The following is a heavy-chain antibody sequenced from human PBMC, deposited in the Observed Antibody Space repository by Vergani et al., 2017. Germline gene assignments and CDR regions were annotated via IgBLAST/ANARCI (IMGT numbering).Heavy chain of an antibody. D-gene: IGHD3-10*01. Sequence: EVQLLESGGGLAQPGGSLRLSCEASGITFWKFGMHWVRQGPGRGLEWVSGISWNSGAVDYADSVKGRFTISRDNSKNTLYLQMNSLRAEDTAVYYCARARFLGPQELVYWGQGTLVTVSS. CDR1: GITFWKFG. CDR3: ARARFLGPQELVY. CDR2: ISWNSGAV. V-gene: IGHV3-23*01. J-gene: IGHJ4*02.